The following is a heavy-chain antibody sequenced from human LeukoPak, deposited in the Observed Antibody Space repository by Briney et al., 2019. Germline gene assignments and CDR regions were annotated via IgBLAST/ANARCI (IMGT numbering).Heavy chain of an antibody. CDR1: GFTFSSYA. Sequence: GGSLRLSCAASGFTFSSYAMHWVRQAPGKGLEWVAVISYDGSNKDYADSVKGRSTISRDNSKKTLYLQMNSLRAEDTAVYYCAKDLDEQYGMEVWGQGTTVTVS. D-gene: IGHD1/OR15-1a*01. J-gene: IGHJ6*02. CDR3: AKDLDEQYGMEV. CDR2: ISYDGSNK. V-gene: IGHV3-30*04.